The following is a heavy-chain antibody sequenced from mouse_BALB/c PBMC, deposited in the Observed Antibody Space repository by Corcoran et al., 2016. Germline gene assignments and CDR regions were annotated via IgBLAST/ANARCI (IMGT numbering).Heavy chain of an antibody. V-gene: IGHV1-18*01. CDR1: GSTFPDYN. CDR3: ARRYPLSFAY. D-gene: IGHD1-1*01. CDR2: INPNNGGT. Sequence: EVLLQQSGPGLVKPGASVNIPCTASGSTFPDYNMAWVKQSHGKSFEWIGDINPNNGGTIYNQKFKGKATLTVDKSSSTAYMELRSLTSEDPAVYYCARRYPLSFAYWGQGTLVTVSA. J-gene: IGHJ3*01.